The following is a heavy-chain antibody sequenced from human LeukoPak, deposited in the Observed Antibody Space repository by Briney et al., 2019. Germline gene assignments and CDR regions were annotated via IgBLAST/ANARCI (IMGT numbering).Heavy chain of an antibody. CDR3: ATRKLGNDY. V-gene: IGHV4-59*01. CDR2: IYYTET. J-gene: IGHJ4*02. D-gene: IGHD7-27*01. CDR1: GFTFSSYW. Sequence: PGGSLRLSCVASGFTFSSYWMTWVRQSPGKGLEWIGYIYYTETSYNPSLKSRVTISADTSKNQFSLKLYSVTAADTAVYYCATRKLGNDYWGQGTLVTVSS.